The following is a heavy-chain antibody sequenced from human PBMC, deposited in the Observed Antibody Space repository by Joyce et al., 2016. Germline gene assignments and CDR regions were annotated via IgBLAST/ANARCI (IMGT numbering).Heavy chain of an antibody. CDR1: GYNFTDYW. Sequence: EVQLVQSGTEVGKPGASLKISCQASGYNFTDYWIGWVSQLPGKGLEWMGIVNGADSDTIYSPSFEGQVTMSVDKSISTAYVQWNHLKASDTAIYYCVRLPYKGASGWFDPWGQGTLVTVSS. D-gene: IGHD3-10*01. J-gene: IGHJ5*02. CDR3: VRLPYKGASGWFDP. CDR2: VNGADSDT. V-gene: IGHV5-51*01.